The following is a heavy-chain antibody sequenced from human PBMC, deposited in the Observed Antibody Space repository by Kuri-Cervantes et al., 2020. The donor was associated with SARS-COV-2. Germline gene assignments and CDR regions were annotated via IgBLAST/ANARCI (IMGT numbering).Heavy chain of an antibody. V-gene: IGHV3-21*01. J-gene: IGHJ4*02. CDR1: GSTFSSYS. CDR3: VRDHDFWSGYSTGPLDY. D-gene: IGHD3-3*01. CDR2: ISSSSSYI. Sequence: GESLKISCAASGSTFSSYSMNWVRQAPGKGLEWVSSISSSSSYIYYADSVKGRFTISRDNAKDSLDLQMNSLRAEDTAIYYCVRDHDFWSGYSTGPLDYWGQGTLVTVSS.